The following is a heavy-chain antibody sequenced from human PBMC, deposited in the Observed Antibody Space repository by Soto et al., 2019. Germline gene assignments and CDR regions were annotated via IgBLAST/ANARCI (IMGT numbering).Heavy chain of an antibody. V-gene: IGHV1-46*01. CDR2: INPSGGST. J-gene: IGHJ4*02. CDR3: ARGTMIVLVSSDYFDY. CDR1: GYTFTSYY. Sequence: VKVSCKASGYTFTSYYMPXVRQAPGQGLEWMGIINPSGGSTSYAQKFQGRVTMTRDTSTSKVYMELSSLRSEDTAVYYCARGTMIVLVSSDYFDYWGQGTLVTVSS. D-gene: IGHD3-22*01.